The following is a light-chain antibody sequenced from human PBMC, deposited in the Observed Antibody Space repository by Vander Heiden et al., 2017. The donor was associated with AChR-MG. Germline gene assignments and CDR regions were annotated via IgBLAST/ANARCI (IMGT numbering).Light chain of an antibody. CDR2: DVS. CDR3: SSYTSSSPVV. V-gene: IGLV2-14*01. Sequence: SALTQPASVSGSPGQSITISCTGTSSDVGGYNYVYWYQQHPGNAPKLMIYDVSKRPSGVSNRFSVSKSGNTASLTISGLQAEDEADYYCSSYTSSSPVVFDGGTKLTVL. J-gene: IGLJ2*01. CDR1: SSDVGGYNY.